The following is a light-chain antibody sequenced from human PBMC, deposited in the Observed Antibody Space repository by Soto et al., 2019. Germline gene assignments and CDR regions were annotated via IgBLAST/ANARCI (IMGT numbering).Light chain of an antibody. CDR1: SSDIGGYNF. Sequence: QSALTQPASLSGSPGQSITISCTGTSSDIGGYNFVSWYQQHPDKGPKLMIYDVSNRPSGVSNRFSGSKSGNTASLTISGLQAEDEAASYCSSYISSITPYVF. J-gene: IGLJ1*01. CDR2: DVS. CDR3: SSYISSITPYV. V-gene: IGLV2-14*03.